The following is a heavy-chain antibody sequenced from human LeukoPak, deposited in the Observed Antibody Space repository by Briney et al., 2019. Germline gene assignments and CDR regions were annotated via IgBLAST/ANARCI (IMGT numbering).Heavy chain of an antibody. Sequence: SETLSLTCTVSGGTISSHYWSWIRQPPGKGLEWIGCIYYSGSTNYNPSLKSRVTISVDTSKNQFTLKLSSVTAADTAVYYCARAGYSYGTGYYFDYWGQGALVTVSS. CDR2: IYYSGST. CDR1: GGTISSHY. V-gene: IGHV4-59*11. J-gene: IGHJ4*02. D-gene: IGHD5-18*01. CDR3: ARAGYSYGTGYYFDY.